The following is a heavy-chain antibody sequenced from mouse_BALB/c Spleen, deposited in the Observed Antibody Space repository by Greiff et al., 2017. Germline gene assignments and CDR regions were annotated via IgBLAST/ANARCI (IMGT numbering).Heavy chain of an antibody. CDR1: GYTFTSYY. J-gene: IGHJ3*01. CDR3: TQRAY. V-gene: IGHV1S81*02. Sequence: VKLMESGAELVKPGASVKLSCKASGYTFTSYYMYWVKQRPGQGLEWIGEINPSNGGTNFNEKFKSKATLTVDKSSSTAYMQLSSLTSEDSAVYYCTQRAYWGQGTLVTVSA. CDR2: INPSNGGT.